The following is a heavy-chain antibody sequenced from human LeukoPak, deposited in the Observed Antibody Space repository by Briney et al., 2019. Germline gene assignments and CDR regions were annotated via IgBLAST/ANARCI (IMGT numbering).Heavy chain of an antibody. J-gene: IGHJ5*02. CDR3: ARDSITMAREKPRNWFDP. CDR1: GFTFSSYG. Sequence: PGGSLRLSCAASGFTFSSYGMHWVRQAPGKGLEWVAVIWYDGSNKYYADSVKGRFTISRDNSKNTLYLQMNSLRAEDAAVYYCARDSITMAREKPRNWFDPWGQGTLVTVSS. D-gene: IGHD3-10*01. V-gene: IGHV3-33*01. CDR2: IWYDGSNK.